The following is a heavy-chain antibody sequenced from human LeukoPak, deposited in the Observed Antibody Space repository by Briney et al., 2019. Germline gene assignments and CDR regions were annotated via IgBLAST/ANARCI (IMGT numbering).Heavy chain of an antibody. Sequence: SETLSLTCTVSGGSISSDGYFWSWIRQPPGKGLEWIGYISHSGTTNYNPSLKSRITISVDTSKNHFSLKLSSVTAADTAVYYCASGARWLNFDYWGQGTLVTVSS. CDR2: ISHSGTT. J-gene: IGHJ4*02. V-gene: IGHV4-61*03. CDR1: GGSISSDGYF. D-gene: IGHD3-22*01. CDR3: ASGARWLNFDY.